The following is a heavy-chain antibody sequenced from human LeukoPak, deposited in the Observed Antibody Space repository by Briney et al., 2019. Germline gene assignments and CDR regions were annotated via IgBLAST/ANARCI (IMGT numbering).Heavy chain of an antibody. D-gene: IGHD3-22*01. CDR1: GGSFSGYY. J-gene: IGHJ4*02. V-gene: IGHV4-34*01. CDR2: INHSGST. CDR3: ASRSYYYDSSGYSPDFDY. Sequence: PSETLSLTCAVYGGSFSGYYWSWIRQPPGKGLEWIGEINHSGSTNYNPSLKSRVTISVDTSKNQFSLKLSSVTAADTAVYYCASRSYYYDSSGYSPDFDYWGQGTLVTVSS.